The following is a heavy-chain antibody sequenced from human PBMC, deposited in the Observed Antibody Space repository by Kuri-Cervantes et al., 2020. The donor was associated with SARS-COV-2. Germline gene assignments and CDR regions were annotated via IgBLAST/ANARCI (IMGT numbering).Heavy chain of an antibody. CDR3: ARAAAAGKLGFGMDV. D-gene: IGHD6-13*01. CDR2: INHSGST. J-gene: IGHJ6*02. CDR1: GGSLSGYY. Sequence: SQTLSLTCAVYGGSLSGYYWSWIRQPPGKGLEWIGEINHSGSTNYNPSLKSRVTISVDTSKNQFSLKLSSVTAADTAVYYCARAAAAGKLGFGMDVWGQGTTVTVSS. V-gene: IGHV4-34*01.